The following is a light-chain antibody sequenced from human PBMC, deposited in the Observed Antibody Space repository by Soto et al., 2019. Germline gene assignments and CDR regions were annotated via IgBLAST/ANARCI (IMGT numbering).Light chain of an antibody. CDR2: AAF. V-gene: IGKV1-39*01. J-gene: IGKJ2*03. Sequence: DIQMTQSPSSLSASVGDRVTITCRASQSISSYLNWYQQKPGKAPKLLIYAAFSLQSGVPSRFSGSGSGIDFTLTISSLQPEDFATYYCQQSYSTPPGFGQGTKLEIK. CDR1: QSISSY. CDR3: QQSYSTPPG.